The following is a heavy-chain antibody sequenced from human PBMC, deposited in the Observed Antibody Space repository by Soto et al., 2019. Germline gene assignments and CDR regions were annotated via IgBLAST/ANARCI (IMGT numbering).Heavy chain of an antibody. Sequence: GGSMRLSCEASGFTFSDYWMSWVRQAPGKGPEWVANIKFDGSVKQYVDSVRGRFSISRDNSRNSLFLQMNSLRAGDTAIYYCVKDGGYCSSSTCYSPRNHYFDSWGQGTLVTVSS. CDR3: VKDGGYCSSSTCYSPRNHYFDS. J-gene: IGHJ4*02. CDR2: IKFDGSVK. V-gene: IGHV3-7*03. CDR1: GFTFSDYW. D-gene: IGHD2-2*01.